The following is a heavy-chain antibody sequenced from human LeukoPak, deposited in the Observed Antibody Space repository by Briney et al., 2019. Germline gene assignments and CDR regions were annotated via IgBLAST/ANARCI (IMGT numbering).Heavy chain of an antibody. J-gene: IGHJ3*02. CDR1: GGSISRYY. Sequence: TSETLSLTCTVSGGSISRYYCSWIRQPPGKGLEWIGYIYYSGSTNYSPSLKSRVTISVDTSKNQFSLKLSSVTAADTAVYYCARVYCGGDCYLAGAFDIWGQGTMVTVSS. CDR3: ARVYCGGDCYLAGAFDI. D-gene: IGHD2-21*02. V-gene: IGHV4-59*01. CDR2: IYYSGST.